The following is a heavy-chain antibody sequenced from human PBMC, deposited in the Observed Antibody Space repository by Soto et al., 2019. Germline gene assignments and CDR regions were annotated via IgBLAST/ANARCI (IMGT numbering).Heavy chain of an antibody. Sequence: GGYLRLACAAPGFTFYDYAMHWVRQAPGKGLEWVSGISWNSGSIGCADSVKGRFTISRDNAKNSLYLQMNSLRAEDTALYYCSKDMDGFHGDAFAFSGQG. J-gene: IGHJ3*01. V-gene: IGHV3-9*01. CDR3: SKDMDGFHGDAFAF. CDR1: GFTFYDYA. CDR2: ISWNSGSI. D-gene: IGHD6-25*01.